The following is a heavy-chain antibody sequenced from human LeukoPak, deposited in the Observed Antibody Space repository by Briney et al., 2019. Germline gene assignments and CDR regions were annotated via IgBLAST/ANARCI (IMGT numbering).Heavy chain of an antibody. D-gene: IGHD6-6*01. Sequence: GGSLRLSCAASGFNFSDYYMTWIRQAPGKGLEWVSYSTRSGDIVYYADSVKGRFTISRDNAKNSLYLQMNSLRAEDTAVYYCARSSSLDYWGQGTLVTVSS. V-gene: IGHV3-11*01. CDR1: GFNFSDYY. CDR2: STRSGDIV. J-gene: IGHJ4*02. CDR3: ARSSSLDY.